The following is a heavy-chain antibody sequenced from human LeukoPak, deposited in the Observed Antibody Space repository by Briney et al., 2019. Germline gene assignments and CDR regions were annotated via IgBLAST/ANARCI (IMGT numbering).Heavy chain of an antibody. CDR3: TRDRAGRPASVASDL. D-gene: IGHD3-10*01. Sequence: PGGSLRLTCTVSGFTVTNELMDWVRQAPGKGPEWVALINADGDAGYADSAKGRFTISRDSSTYILYLQMNITRPEASAVYYRTRDRAGRPASVASDLWGPGTLVTVSS. J-gene: IGHJ5*02. V-gene: IGHV3-53*05. CDR1: GFTVTNEL. CDR2: INADGDA.